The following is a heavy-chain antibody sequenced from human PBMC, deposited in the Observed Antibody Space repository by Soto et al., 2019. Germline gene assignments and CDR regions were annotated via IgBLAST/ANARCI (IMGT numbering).Heavy chain of an antibody. J-gene: IGHJ6*02. CDR1: GGSISSPSYY. V-gene: IGHV4-31*11. CDR3: ARGRVYSSGWYLDV. CDR2: IYYSGGT. Sequence: SETLSLTCAVSGGSISSPSYYWTWIRQHPGKGLEWIGYIYYSGGTSYNPSLNSRLTISVDTSKNHFSLKLSSVTAADTAVYYCARGRVYSSGWYLDVWGQGTPVTVS. D-gene: IGHD6-19*01.